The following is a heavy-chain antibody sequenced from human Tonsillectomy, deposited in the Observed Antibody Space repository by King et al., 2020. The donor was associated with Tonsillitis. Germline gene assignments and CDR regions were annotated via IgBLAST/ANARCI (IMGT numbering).Heavy chain of an antibody. J-gene: IGHJ6*02. CDR1: GFTFSNYG. CDR2: IRYDGSNK. CDR3: AKAALPYYYYYGMDG. V-gene: IGHV3-30*02. D-gene: IGHD6-25*01. Sequence: QLVQSGGGVVQPGGSLRLSCAASGFTFSNYGMHCVRQAPGKGLEWVAFIRYDGSNKYYADSVKGRFTISRDNSKNTLYLQMNSLRAEDTAVYYCAKAALPYYYYYGMDGWGLGTTVTVSS.